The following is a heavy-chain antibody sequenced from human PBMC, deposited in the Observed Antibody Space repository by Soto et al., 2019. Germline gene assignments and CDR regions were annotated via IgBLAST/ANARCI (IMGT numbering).Heavy chain of an antibody. J-gene: IGHJ4*02. Sequence: EVQLLESGGGMVQPGGSLKLSCAASGFTFSGAAMGWVRQAPGKGLEWISVISGGGDTMFYADSVKGRFTISRDYSKSTLFLEMNSLRGEDTAIYFCAARTIPVSGAYDYWGQGTLVTVSP. CDR2: ISGGGDTM. CDR3: AARTIPVSGAYDY. V-gene: IGHV3-23*01. CDR1: GFTFSGAA. D-gene: IGHD3-16*01.